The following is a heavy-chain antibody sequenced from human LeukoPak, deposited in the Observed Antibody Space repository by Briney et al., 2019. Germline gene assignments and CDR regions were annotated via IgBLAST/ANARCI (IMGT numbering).Heavy chain of an antibody. CDR3: AREHKSYGDYPYYFDS. CDR2: VNKNGGT. CDR1: SDSISSGDYY. D-gene: IGHD4-17*01. J-gene: IGHJ4*02. V-gene: IGHV4-30-4*01. Sequence: SQTLSLTCTVSSDSISSGDYYWSWIRQPAGKGLEFIGYVNKNGGTYYNPPLKSRVSISIDTSKNQFSLKLTSVTAADTAVYFCAREHKSYGDYPYYFDSWGQGTLVTVSS.